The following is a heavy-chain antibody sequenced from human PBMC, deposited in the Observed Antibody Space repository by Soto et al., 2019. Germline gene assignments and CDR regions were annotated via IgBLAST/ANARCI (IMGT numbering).Heavy chain of an antibody. CDR3: ARGVRGRKIFAY. Sequence: QVQLQQWGAGLLNPSETLSLTCAVYGGSFSGFYWTWMRQTPGKGLEWIGEINDSGTINYNPSLKSRVTISIDTSKNQFSLKLSSVTAADTAVYSCARGVRGRKIFAYWGQGALVTVSS. CDR1: GGSFSGFY. D-gene: IGHD3-10*01. V-gene: IGHV4-34*01. J-gene: IGHJ4*02. CDR2: INDSGTI.